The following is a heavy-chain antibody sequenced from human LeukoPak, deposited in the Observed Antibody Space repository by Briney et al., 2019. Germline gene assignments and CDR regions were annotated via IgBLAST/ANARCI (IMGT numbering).Heavy chain of an antibody. J-gene: IGHJ4*02. CDR3: ASLLWFGESSTDY. Sequence: GGSLRLSCAASGFTFSDYHMSWIRQAPGKGLEWVSYISSSSSYTNYADSVKGRFTISRDNAKNSLYPQMNSLRAEDTAVYYCASLLWFGESSTDYWGQGTLVTVSS. V-gene: IGHV3-11*06. CDR2: ISSSSSYT. D-gene: IGHD3-10*01. CDR1: GFTFSDYH.